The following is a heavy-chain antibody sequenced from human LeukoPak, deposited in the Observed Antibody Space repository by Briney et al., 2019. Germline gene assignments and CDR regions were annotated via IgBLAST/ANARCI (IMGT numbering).Heavy chain of an antibody. D-gene: IGHD3-10*01. CDR3: AGVTSLLAYYYGSGREINWFDP. J-gene: IGHJ5*02. CDR2: ISAYNGNT. Sequence: ASVKVSCKASGYTFTSYGISWVRQAPGQGLEWMGWISAYNGNTNYAQKLQGRVTMTTDTSTSTAYMELRSLRSDDTAVYYCAGVTSLLAYYYGSGREINWFDPWGQGTLVTVSS. V-gene: IGHV1-18*01. CDR1: GYTFTSYG.